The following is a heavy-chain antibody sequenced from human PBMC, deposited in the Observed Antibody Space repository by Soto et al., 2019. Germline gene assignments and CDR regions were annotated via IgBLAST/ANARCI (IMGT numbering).Heavy chain of an antibody. Sequence: GGSLRLSCAASGFTFDDYTMHWARQAPGKGLEWVSGISWNSGSIGYADSVKGRFTISRDNAKNSLYLQMNSLRAEDTALYYCAKDIMPFLGGWYGTYYFDYWGQGTLVTVSS. CDR2: ISWNSGSI. J-gene: IGHJ4*02. D-gene: IGHD6-19*01. CDR1: GFTFDDYT. CDR3: AKDIMPFLGGWYGTYYFDY. V-gene: IGHV3-9*01.